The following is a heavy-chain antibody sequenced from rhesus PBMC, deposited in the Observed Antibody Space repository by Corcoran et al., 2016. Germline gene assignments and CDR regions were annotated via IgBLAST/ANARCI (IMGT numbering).Heavy chain of an antibody. Sequence: QVQLQESGPGLVKPSATLSLTCSVSGGSISRYWWCWIRQPPGKGLEWIGQIYGGSGSPSYNPSLKSRVTISSDTSKNQFSLKLSSVTAADTAVYYCANPRAEYFEFWGQGALVTVSS. V-gene: IGHV4-147*01. CDR2: IYGGSGSP. J-gene: IGHJ1*01. CDR3: ANPRAEYFEF. CDR1: GGSISRYW.